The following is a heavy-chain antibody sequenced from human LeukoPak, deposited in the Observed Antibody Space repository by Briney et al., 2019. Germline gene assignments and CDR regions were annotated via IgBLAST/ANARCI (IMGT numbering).Heavy chain of an antibody. D-gene: IGHD2-2*01. Sequence: GGSLRLSCAASGFTFSDARRRCVRQAPGKGLEWVGRIKSKSDGGTADYAAPVKGRFTISRDDSTNTLYLQMNSLKTEDTAVYYSSTVYYYCGSIVDFWGQGTLVTVSS. CDR2: IKSKSDGGTA. CDR1: GFTFSDAR. V-gene: IGHV3-15*01. J-gene: IGHJ4*02. CDR3: STVYYYCGSIVDF.